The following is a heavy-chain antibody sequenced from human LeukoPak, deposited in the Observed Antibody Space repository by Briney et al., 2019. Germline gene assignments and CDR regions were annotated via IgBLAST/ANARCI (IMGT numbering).Heavy chain of an antibody. D-gene: IGHD2-21*02. CDR3: AREGKHIVVVTAYAFDI. Sequence: SETLSLTCAVYGGSFSGYYWSWIRQPPGKGLEWIGEINHSGSTNYNPSLKSRVTISVDTSKNQFSLKLSSVTAADTAVYYCAREGKHIVVVTAYAFDIWGQGTMVTVSS. CDR1: GGSFSGYY. CDR2: INHSGST. V-gene: IGHV4-34*01. J-gene: IGHJ3*02.